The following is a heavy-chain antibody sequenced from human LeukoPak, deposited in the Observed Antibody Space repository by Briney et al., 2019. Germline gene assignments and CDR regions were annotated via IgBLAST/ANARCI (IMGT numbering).Heavy chain of an antibody. CDR1: GGSLSGYY. CDR2: INHSGST. D-gene: IGHD2-15*01. V-gene: IGHV4-34*01. J-gene: IGHJ4*02. Sequence: PSETLSLTCAVYGGSLSGYYWSWIRQPPGKGLEWIGEINHSGSTNCNPSLKSRVTISVDTSKNQFSLKLSSVTAADTAVYYCASGASGGVVAAFDYWGQGTLVTVSS. CDR3: ASGASGGVVAAFDY.